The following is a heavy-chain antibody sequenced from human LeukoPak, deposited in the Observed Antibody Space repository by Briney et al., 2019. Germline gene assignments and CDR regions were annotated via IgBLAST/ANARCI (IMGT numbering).Heavy chain of an antibody. V-gene: IGHV3-64*01. D-gene: IGHD6-19*01. CDR1: GFTFSSYT. CDR3: ARSPYSSGWYGLDY. CDR2: ISSNGGNT. Sequence: GGSLRLSCAASGFTFSSYTMHWVRQAPGKGLEYVSGISSNGGNTYYANSVKGRFTISRDNSKNTLDLQMGSLRGEDMAVYYCARSPYSSGWYGLDYWGQGALITVSS. J-gene: IGHJ4*02.